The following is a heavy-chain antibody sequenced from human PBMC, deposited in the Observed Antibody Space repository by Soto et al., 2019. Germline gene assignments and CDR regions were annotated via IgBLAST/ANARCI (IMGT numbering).Heavy chain of an antibody. D-gene: IGHD2-2*03. V-gene: IGHV4-59*01. CDR1: GGSLSSYY. CDR2: IYYSGST. Sequence: SETLSLTCTVSGGSLSSYYWSWIRQPPGKGLEWIGYIYYSGSTNYNPSLKSRVTISVDTSKNQFSLKLSSVTAADTAVYYCARASGYCSSTSCFFAFDIWGQGTMVTVSS. CDR3: ARASGYCSSTSCFFAFDI. J-gene: IGHJ3*02.